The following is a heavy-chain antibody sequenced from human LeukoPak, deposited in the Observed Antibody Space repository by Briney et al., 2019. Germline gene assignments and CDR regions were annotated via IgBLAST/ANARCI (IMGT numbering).Heavy chain of an antibody. CDR2: INPNSGGT. D-gene: IGHD6-19*01. CDR3: ARVVKPVAGTD. V-gene: IGHV1-2*02. CDR1: GGTFSSYA. Sequence: ASVKVSCKASGGTFSSYAISWVRQAPGQGLEWMGWINPNSGGTNYVQKFQGRVTMTRDTSISTAYMELSRLRSDDTAVYYCARVVKPVAGTDWGQGTLVTVSS. J-gene: IGHJ4*02.